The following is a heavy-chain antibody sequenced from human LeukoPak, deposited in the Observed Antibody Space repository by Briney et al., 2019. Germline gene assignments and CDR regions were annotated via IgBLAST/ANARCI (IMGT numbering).Heavy chain of an antibody. Sequence: GGSLRLSCAASGFTFSSYWMSWVRQAPGKGLEWVANIKQDGSEKYYVDSVKGRFTISRDNDKNSLYLQMNSLRAEDTAVYYCARVGGFDSSGYYGGYWGQGTLVTVSS. CDR2: IKQDGSEK. CDR3: ARVGGFDSSGYYGGY. V-gene: IGHV3-7*01. D-gene: IGHD3-22*01. CDR1: GFTFSSYW. J-gene: IGHJ4*02.